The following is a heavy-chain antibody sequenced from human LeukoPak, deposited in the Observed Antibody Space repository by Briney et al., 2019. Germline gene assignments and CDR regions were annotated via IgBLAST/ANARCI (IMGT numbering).Heavy chain of an antibody. D-gene: IGHD3-10*01. J-gene: IGHJ4*02. CDR1: GGSFSGYY. CDR3: AKGLYTFTMVYFDY. V-gene: IGHV4-34*01. Sequence: PSETLSLTCAVYGGSFSGYYWSWIRQPPGKGLEWIGEINHSGSTNYNPSLKSRVTISVDTSKNQFSLKLSSVTAADTAVYYCAKGLYTFTMVYFDYWGQGTLVTVSS. CDR2: INHSGST.